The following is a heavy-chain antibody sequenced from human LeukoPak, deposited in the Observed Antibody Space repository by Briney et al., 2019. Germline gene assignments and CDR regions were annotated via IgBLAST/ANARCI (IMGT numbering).Heavy chain of an antibody. CDR2: IYYTGST. J-gene: IGHJ5*02. D-gene: IGHD4-17*01. V-gene: IGHV4-39*07. Sequence: SETLSLTCTVSGDSLSGSSYYWGWIRQPPGKGLEWIGSIYYTGSTYYNPSLKSRVTISIDTSKNQFSLKLNSVTAADTAVYYCARDLDYGDSNAGNWFDPWGQGTLVTVSS. CDR3: ARDLDYGDSNAGNWFDP. CDR1: GDSLSGSSYY.